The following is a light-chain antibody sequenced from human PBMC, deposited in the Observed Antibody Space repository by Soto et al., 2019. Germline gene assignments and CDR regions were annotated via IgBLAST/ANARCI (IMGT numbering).Light chain of an antibody. Sequence: DIQMTQSPSSLSASVGDRVTINCRASETIASYLNWYQQRPGKAPKLLIYAASSLQSGVPSRFGGSGSGTDFTLTITSLQPEDFATYYCQQTYNPPRTFGQGTRL. V-gene: IGKV1-39*01. CDR1: ETIASY. CDR3: QQTYNPPRT. CDR2: AAS. J-gene: IGKJ1*01.